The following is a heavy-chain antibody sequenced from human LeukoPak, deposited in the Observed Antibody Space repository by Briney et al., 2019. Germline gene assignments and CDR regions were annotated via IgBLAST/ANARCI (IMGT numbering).Heavy chain of an antibody. CDR2: IKQDGSEK. D-gene: IGHD2-15*01. Sequence: GGSLRLSCAASGFTFSSYAMHWVRQAPGKGLEWVANIKQDGSEKYYVDSVKGRFTISRDNAKNSLYLQMNSLRAEDTAVYYCARDSCSGGSCYSPYYYYGMDVWGQGTTATVSS. V-gene: IGHV3-7*01. J-gene: IGHJ6*02. CDR3: ARDSCSGGSCYSPYYYYGMDV. CDR1: GFTFSSYA.